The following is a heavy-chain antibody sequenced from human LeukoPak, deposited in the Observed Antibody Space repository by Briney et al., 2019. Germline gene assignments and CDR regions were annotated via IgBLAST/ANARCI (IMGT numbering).Heavy chain of an antibody. CDR3: ARVYYDILTGYPNIGGDAFDI. CDR2: IYTSGST. Sequence: SETLSLTCTVSGGSISSYYWSWIRQPAGKGLEWIGRIYTSGSTNYNPSLKSRVTMSVDTSKNQFSLKLSSVTAADTAVYYCARVYYDILTGYPNIGGDAFDIWGQGTMVTASS. CDR1: GGSISSYY. V-gene: IGHV4-4*07. D-gene: IGHD3-9*01. J-gene: IGHJ3*02.